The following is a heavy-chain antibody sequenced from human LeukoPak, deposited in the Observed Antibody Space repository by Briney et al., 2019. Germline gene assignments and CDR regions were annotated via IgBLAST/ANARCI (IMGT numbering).Heavy chain of an antibody. Sequence: PGGSLRLSWAASGXSVSNNYMSWVRQAPGKGLEWVSVIYSGGSTFYADSVKGRFTISRDNSKNTLYLQMNSLRAEDTAVYYCASDSYSPEYFQHWGQGTLVTVSS. CDR1: GXSVSNNY. CDR3: ASDSYSPEYFQH. V-gene: IGHV3-66*01. J-gene: IGHJ1*01. CDR2: IYSGGST. D-gene: IGHD2-15*01.